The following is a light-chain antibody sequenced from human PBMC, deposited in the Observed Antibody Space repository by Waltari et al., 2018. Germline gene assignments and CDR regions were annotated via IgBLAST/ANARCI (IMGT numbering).Light chain of an antibody. CDR2: VKSDGSY. V-gene: IGLV4-69*02. Sequence: QLVLTQSPSASASLGASVKLTCPLSSGDNTYSIASHQQQAGKGPRHLMRVKSDGSYSKGAGTPDRFSGSSSGAERYLTISSLRSEDEADYYCQTWGTGIQVFGGGTKLTVL. CDR3: QTWGTGIQV. J-gene: IGLJ2*01. CDR1: SGDNTYS.